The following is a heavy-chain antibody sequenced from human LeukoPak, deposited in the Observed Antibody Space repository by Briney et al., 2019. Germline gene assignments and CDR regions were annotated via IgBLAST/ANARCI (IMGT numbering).Heavy chain of an antibody. J-gene: IGHJ4*02. D-gene: IGHD3-22*01. Sequence: SVTVSCKASGGTFSSYAISWVRQAPGQGLEWMGGIIPIFGTANYAQKFQGRVTITADESTSTAYMELSSLRSEDTAVYYCAGSDYYDSSGAFDYWGQGTLVTVSS. CDR1: GGTFSSYA. CDR3: AGSDYYDSSGAFDY. V-gene: IGHV1-69*13. CDR2: IIPIFGTA.